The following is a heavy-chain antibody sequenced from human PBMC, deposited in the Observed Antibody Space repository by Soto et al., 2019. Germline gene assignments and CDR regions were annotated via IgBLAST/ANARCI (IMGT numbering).Heavy chain of an antibody. D-gene: IGHD3-10*01. Sequence: SETLSLTCAVYGGSFSGYYWSWIRQPPGKGLEWIGEINHSGSTNYNPSLKSRVTISVDTSKNQFSLKLSSVTAADTAVYYCARGGYYGSGRNGMDVWGQGTTVTVS. CDR3: ARGGYYGSGRNGMDV. J-gene: IGHJ6*02. CDR1: GGSFSGYY. CDR2: INHSGST. V-gene: IGHV4-34*01.